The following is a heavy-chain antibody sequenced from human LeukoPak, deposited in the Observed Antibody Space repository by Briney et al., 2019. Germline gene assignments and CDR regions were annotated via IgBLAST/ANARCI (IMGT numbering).Heavy chain of an antibody. V-gene: IGHV3-30*18. J-gene: IGHJ4*02. CDR3: AEEGYYGSGSYPYYFDY. CDR2: ISYDGSNK. D-gene: IGHD3-10*01. Sequence: GGSLRLSCAASGFTFSSYGMHWVRQAPGKGLEWVAVISYDGSNKYYADSVKGRFTISRDNSKNTLYLQMNSLRAEDTAVYYCAEEGYYGSGSYPYYFDYWGQGTLVTVSS. CDR1: GFTFSSYG.